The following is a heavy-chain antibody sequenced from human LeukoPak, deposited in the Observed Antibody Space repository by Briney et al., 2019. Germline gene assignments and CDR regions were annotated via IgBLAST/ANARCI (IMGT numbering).Heavy chain of an antibody. Sequence: GGSLRLSCAASGFTFNNFAMSWVRQAPGKGPEWLSAMTGTADTTYYAESVKGRFTISRDYSKSMVYLQMNSLRVEDTAIYYCAKGAEIDHWGQGTLVTVSS. CDR2: MTGTADTT. V-gene: IGHV3-23*01. CDR1: GFTFNNFA. J-gene: IGHJ4*02. CDR3: AKGAEIDH.